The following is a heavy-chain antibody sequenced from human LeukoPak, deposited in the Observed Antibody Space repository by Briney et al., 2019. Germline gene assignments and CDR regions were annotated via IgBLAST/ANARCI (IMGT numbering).Heavy chain of an antibody. CDR3: ARDVGLGSGWSWFDY. V-gene: IGHV3-53*01. CDR1: GFTVSSNN. D-gene: IGHD6-19*01. CDR2: IYSGGST. Sequence: GGSLRLSCAASGFTVSSNNMSWVRQAPGKGLEWVSVIYSGGSTYYADSVKGRFTISRDNSKNALYLQMNTLRAEDTAVYYCARDVGLGSGWSWFDYWGQGTLVTVSS. J-gene: IGHJ4*02.